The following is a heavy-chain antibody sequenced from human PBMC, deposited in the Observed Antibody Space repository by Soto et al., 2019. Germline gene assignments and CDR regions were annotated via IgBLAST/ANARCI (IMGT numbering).Heavy chain of an antibody. J-gene: IGHJ3*02. V-gene: IGHV3-11*01. Sequence: GSLRLSCAASGFTFSDYYMTWIRQAPGKGLEWVSYIGSSGTGIYYADSMKGRFTISRDNAKKSLYLQMSSLRAEDTAVYYCARAYSDAFDIWGQGTMVTVSS. CDR3: ARAYSDAFDI. CDR1: GFTFSDYY. D-gene: IGHD2-15*01. CDR2: IGSSGTGI.